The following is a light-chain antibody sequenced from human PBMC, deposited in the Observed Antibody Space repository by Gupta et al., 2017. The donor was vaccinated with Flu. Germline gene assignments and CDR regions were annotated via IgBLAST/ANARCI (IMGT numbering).Light chain of an antibody. V-gene: IGKV2-28*01. CDR3: IHTPQTPYT. Sequence: VTPRQPASISCRSSQSLLHSNGYKYLDWYLQKPGQSPQLLSDLGSNRASGVPDRFSGSRSGTDFSLKISRVEAEDVGVYYCIHTPQTPYTCGQGTKLEIK. CDR2: LGS. J-gene: IGKJ2*01. CDR1: QSLLHSNGYKY.